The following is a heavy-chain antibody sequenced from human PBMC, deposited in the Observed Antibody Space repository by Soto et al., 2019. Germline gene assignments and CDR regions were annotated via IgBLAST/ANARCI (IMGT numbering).Heavy chain of an antibody. CDR1: GFTFSSYG. CDR2: ISYDGSNK. CDR3: AKDPWIFGVVTSGHFDY. J-gene: IGHJ4*02. V-gene: IGHV3-30*18. D-gene: IGHD3-3*01. Sequence: GGSLRLSCAASGFTFSSYGMHWVRQAPGKGLEWVAVISYDGSNKYYADSVKGRFTISRDNSKNTLYLQMNSLRAEDTAVYYCAKDPWIFGVVTSGHFDYWGQGTLVTVSS.